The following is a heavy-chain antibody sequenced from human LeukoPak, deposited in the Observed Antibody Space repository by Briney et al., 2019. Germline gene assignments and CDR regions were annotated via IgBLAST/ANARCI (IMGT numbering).Heavy chain of an antibody. V-gene: IGHV4-4*07. CDR1: GYSISSGYY. Sequence: PSETLSLTCTVSGYSISSGYYWGWIRQPAGKGLEWIGRIYTSGSTNYNPSLKSRVTMSVDTSKNQFSLKLSSVTAADTAVYYCARDVSILTGYYHQGLGYYYMDVWGKGTTVTISS. CDR2: IYTSGST. CDR3: ARDVSILTGYYHQGLGYYYMDV. J-gene: IGHJ6*03. D-gene: IGHD3-9*01.